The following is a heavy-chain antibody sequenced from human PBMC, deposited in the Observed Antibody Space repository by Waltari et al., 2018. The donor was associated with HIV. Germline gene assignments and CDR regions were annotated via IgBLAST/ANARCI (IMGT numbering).Heavy chain of an antibody. J-gene: IGHJ2*01. CDR1: GFTFSSYS. D-gene: IGHD3-22*01. V-gene: IGHV3-48*01. Sequence: EVQLVESGGGLVQPGGSLRLSCAASGFTFSSYSMNWVRQASGQGLEGVSYISSSSSTIYYADSVKGRFTISRDNAKNSLYLQMNSLRAEDTAVYYCARVGSSGYYYPDWYFDLWGRGTLVTVSS. CDR2: ISSSSSTI. CDR3: ARVGSSGYYYPDWYFDL.